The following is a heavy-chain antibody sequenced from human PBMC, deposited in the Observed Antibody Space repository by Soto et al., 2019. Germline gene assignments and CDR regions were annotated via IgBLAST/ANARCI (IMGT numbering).Heavy chain of an antibody. CDR1: GFTCSGYW. V-gene: IGHV3-7*01. J-gene: IGHJ4*02. CDR2: IKQDGSEK. Sequence: GGSLRLSCAAAGFTCSGYWRSWVRQAPGKGPEWVASIKQDGSEKYYVDSVTGRFTISRDNAKNSLYLQMNSLRAADTAVYYCARDFQGYWGQGTLVTVSS. CDR3: ARDFQGY.